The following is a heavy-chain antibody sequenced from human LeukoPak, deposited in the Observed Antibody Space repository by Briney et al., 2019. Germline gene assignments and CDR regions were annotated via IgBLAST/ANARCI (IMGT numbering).Heavy chain of an antibody. D-gene: IGHD3-22*01. CDR3: ARFYYDSSGYYRDAFDI. Sequence: SETLSLTCTVSGGSISSYYWSWIRQPPGKGLEWIGYIYYSGSTNYNPSLKSRVTISVDTSKNQFSLKLSSVTAADTAVYYCARFYYDSSGYYRDAFDIWGQGTMVTVSS. CDR2: IYYSGST. CDR1: GGSISSYY. V-gene: IGHV4-59*01. J-gene: IGHJ3*02.